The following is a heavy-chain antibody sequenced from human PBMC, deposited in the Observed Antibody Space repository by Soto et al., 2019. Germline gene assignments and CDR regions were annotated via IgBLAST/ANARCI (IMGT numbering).Heavy chain of an antibody. D-gene: IGHD1-26*01. CDR2: IRSKANSYAT. J-gene: IGHJ4*02. CDR1: GFTFSGSA. CDR3: TRLGGGATTL. V-gene: IGHV3-73*02. Sequence: EVQLVESGGGLVQPGGSLKLSCAASGFTFSGSAMHWVRQASGKGLEWVGRIRSKANSYATAYAASVKGRFTISRDDSKNTGYLKRNSLKTEGRGVDYGTRLGGGATTLWGQGTLVTVSS.